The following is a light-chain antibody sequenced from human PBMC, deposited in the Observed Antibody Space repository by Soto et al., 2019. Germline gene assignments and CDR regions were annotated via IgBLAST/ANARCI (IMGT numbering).Light chain of an antibody. CDR1: QSISNN. V-gene: IGKV3-15*01. CDR3: QQYNNWWT. CDR2: GAS. J-gene: IGKJ1*01. Sequence: EIVMTQSPAPLSVSPGERATLSCRASQSISNNLAWYHQRPGQAPRLLIYGASTRATGIPARFSGSGSGTEFTLTISSLQSEDLAVYYCQQYNNWWTFGQGTRVESK.